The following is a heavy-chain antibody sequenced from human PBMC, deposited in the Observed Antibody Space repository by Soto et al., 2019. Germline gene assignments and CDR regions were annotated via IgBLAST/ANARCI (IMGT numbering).Heavy chain of an antibody. V-gene: IGHV3-23*01. D-gene: IGHD3-10*01. CDR3: AKESASGLDV. CDR2: ISGNGDIT. J-gene: IGHJ6*02. CDR1: GFTFSTYA. Sequence: PGGSLRLSCAASGFTFSTYAMIWVRQAPGKGLEWVSAISGNGDITYYTDSVKGRFTISRDNSKNTLYLEMNSLRAGDTAVYYCAKESASGLDVWGQGTTVTVSS.